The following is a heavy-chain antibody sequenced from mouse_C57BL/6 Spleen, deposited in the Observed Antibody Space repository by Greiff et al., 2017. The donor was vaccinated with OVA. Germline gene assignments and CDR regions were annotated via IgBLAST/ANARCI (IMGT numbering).Heavy chain of an antibody. D-gene: IGHD2-3*01. CDR1: GYAFSSYW. CDR2: IYPGDGDT. Sequence: QVQLQQSGAELVKPGASVKISCKASGYAFSSYWMNWVKQRPGKGLEWIGQIYPGDGDTNYNGKFKGKATLTADKSSSTAYMQLSSLTSEDSAVYFCASEGYCPAWFAYWGQGTLVTVSA. V-gene: IGHV1-80*01. J-gene: IGHJ3*01. CDR3: ASEGYCPAWFAY.